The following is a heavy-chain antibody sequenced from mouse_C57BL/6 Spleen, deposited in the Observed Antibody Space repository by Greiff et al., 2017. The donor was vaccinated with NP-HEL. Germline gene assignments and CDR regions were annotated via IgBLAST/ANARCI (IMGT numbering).Heavy chain of an antibody. CDR3: ARNHGNYALYYAMDY. J-gene: IGHJ4*01. V-gene: IGHV2-2*01. CDR2: IWSGGST. D-gene: IGHD2-1*01. CDR1: GFSLTSYG. Sequence: VKVVESGPGLVQPSQSLSITCTVSGFSLTSYGVHWVRQSPGQGLEWLGVIWSGGSTDYNAAFISRLSISKDNSKSQVFFKMNSLQADDTAIYYCARNHGNYALYYAMDYWGQGTSVTVSS.